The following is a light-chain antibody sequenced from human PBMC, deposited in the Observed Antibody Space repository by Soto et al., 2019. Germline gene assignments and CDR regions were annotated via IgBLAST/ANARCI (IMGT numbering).Light chain of an antibody. J-gene: IGLJ3*02. Sequence: QSALTQPASASGSPGQTITISCTGTSSGVGSYNLVSWYQQHPGKAPKLVIYEGNKWPSGVSNRFSGSKSGNTASLTISGLQPEDEADYYCCSYAGRSTWVFGGGTKLTVL. CDR2: EGN. V-gene: IGLV2-23*01. CDR3: CSYAGRSTWV. CDR1: SSGVGSYNL.